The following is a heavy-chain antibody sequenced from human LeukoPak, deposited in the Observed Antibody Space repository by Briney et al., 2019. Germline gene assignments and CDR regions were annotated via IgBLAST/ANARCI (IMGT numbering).Heavy chain of an antibody. D-gene: IGHD3-16*01. CDR3: ARDRWGFTFGEVITLSNGDYGMDV. CDR2: IYYSGST. CDR1: GGSISSYY. Sequence: ASETLSLTCTVSGGSISSYYWSWIRQPPGKGLEWIGYIYYSGSTNYNPSLKSRVTISVDTSKNQFSLKLSSVTAADTAVYYCARDRWGFTFGEVITLSNGDYGMDVWGQGTTVTVSS. J-gene: IGHJ6*02. V-gene: IGHV4-59*01.